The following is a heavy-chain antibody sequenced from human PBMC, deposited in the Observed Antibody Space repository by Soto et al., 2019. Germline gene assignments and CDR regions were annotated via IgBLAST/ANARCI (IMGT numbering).Heavy chain of an antibody. CDR3: ARDLDMVRGVIMGLVDY. V-gene: IGHV3-21*01. Sequence: EVQLVESGGGLVKPGGSLRLSCAASGFTFSSYSMNWVRQAPGKGLEWVSSISSSSSYIYYADSVKGRFTISRDNAKNSLYLQMNSLRAEDTAVYYCARDLDMVRGVIMGLVDYWGQGTLVTVSS. CDR2: ISSSSSYI. J-gene: IGHJ4*02. D-gene: IGHD3-10*01. CDR1: GFTFSSYS.